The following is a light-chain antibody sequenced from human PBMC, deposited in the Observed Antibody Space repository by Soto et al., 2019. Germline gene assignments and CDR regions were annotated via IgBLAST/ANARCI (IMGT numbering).Light chain of an antibody. CDR3: QQCGSSRWR. J-gene: IGKJ1*01. Sequence: EIVLTQSPGTLSLSPGERATLSCRASQSVSSNFLAWYQQKPGQAPRLLIYGASSRATGIPDRFSGSGSGTVFTLTISRLEPEDFAVYYCQQCGSSRWRFGQGTKVEIK. CDR2: GAS. V-gene: IGKV3-20*01. CDR1: QSVSSNF.